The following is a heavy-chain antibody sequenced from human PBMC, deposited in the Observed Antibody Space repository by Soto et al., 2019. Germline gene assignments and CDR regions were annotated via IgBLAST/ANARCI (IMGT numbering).Heavy chain of an antibody. CDR3: ARDFYVDTAMVGIMDV. D-gene: IGHD5-18*01. CDR1: GFTFSSYA. J-gene: IGHJ6*02. Sequence: SGGSLRLSCAASGFTFSSYAMHWVRQAPGKGLEWVAVISYDGSNKYYADSVKGRFTISRDNSKNTLYLQMNSLRAEDTAVYYCARDFYVDTAMVGIMDVWGQGTTVTVSS. V-gene: IGHV3-30-3*01. CDR2: ISYDGSNK.